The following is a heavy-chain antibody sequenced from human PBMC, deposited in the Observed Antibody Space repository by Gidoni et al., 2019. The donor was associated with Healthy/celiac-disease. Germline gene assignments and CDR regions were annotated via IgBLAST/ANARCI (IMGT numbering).Heavy chain of an antibody. J-gene: IGHJ5*02. CDR2: IYHSGST. Sequence: QVQLQESGPGLVKPSETLSLTCAVSGYSISSGYYWGWIRQPPGKGLEWIGSIYHSGSTYYNPSLKSRVTISVDTSKNQFSLKLSSVTAADTAVYYCARDHIGSVGGFDPWGQGTLVTVSS. CDR3: ARDHIGSVGGFDP. CDR1: GYSISSGYY. V-gene: IGHV4-38-2*02. D-gene: IGHD1-26*01.